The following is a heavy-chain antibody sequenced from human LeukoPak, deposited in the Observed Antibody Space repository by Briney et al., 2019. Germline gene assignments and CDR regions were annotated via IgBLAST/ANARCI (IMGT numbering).Heavy chain of an antibody. CDR1: GFTFASYA. CDR3: ARVLTTKQLLFDAFDV. CDR2: QSSDGSDK. J-gene: IGHJ3*01. V-gene: IGHV3-30*15. Sequence: PGRSLRLSCAASGFTFASYAMHWVRLAPGKGLEWVAVQSSDGSDKFYAASVRGRFTFSRDNSKHTLFLQMSSLRAEDTAVYYCARVLTTKQLLFDAFDVWGQGTMATVSS. D-gene: IGHD6-6*01.